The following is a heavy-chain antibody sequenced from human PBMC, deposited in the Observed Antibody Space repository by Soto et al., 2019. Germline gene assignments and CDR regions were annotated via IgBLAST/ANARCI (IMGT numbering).Heavy chain of an antibody. D-gene: IGHD6-19*01. CDR1: GFTFSSYA. V-gene: IGHV3-23*01. CDR3: AIEVAVASTRLYYFDY. Sequence: GGSLRLSCAASGFTFSSYAMSWVRQAPGKGLEWVSAISGSGGSTYYADSVKGRFTISRDNSKNTLYLQMNSLRAEDTAVYYCAIEVAVASTRLYYFDYWGQGSLVTV. J-gene: IGHJ4*02. CDR2: ISGSGGST.